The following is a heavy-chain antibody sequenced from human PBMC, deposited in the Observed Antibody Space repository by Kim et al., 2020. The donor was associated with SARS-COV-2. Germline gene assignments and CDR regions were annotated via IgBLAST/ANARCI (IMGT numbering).Heavy chain of an antibody. J-gene: IGHJ6*02. CDR2: ISAYNGNT. D-gene: IGHD3-10*01. V-gene: IGHV1-18*01. CDR3: ARVTVLWFGELFRGPPQPSPLDV. CDR1: GYTFTSYG. Sequence: ASVKVSCKASGYTFTSYGISWVRQAPGQGLEWMGWISAYNGNTNYAQKLQGRVTMTTDTSTSTAYMELRSLRSDDTAVYYCARVTVLWFGELFRGPPQPSPLDVWGQGTTVTVSS.